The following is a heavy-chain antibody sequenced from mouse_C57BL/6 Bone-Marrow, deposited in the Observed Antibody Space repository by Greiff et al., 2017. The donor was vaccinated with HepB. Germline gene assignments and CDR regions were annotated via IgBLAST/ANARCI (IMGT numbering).Heavy chain of an antibody. CDR1: GYTFTNYW. CDR2: IYPGGGYT. J-gene: IGHJ4*01. Sequence: QVQLKESGAELVRPGTSVKMSCKASGYTFTNYWIGWAKQRPGHGLEWIGDIYPGGGYTNYNEKFKGKATLTADKSSSTAYMQFSSLTSEDSAIYYCARGYYGSSSYAMDYWGQGTSVTVSS. CDR3: ARGYYGSSSYAMDY. D-gene: IGHD1-1*01. V-gene: IGHV1-63*01.